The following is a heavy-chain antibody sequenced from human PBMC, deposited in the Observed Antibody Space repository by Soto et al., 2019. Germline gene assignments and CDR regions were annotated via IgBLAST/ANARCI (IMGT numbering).Heavy chain of an antibody. CDR3: AKVKPRSYGGYSYFDY. D-gene: IGHD2-21*01. Sequence: PGGSLRLSCTVSGFTFSSYAMSWVRQAPGKGLEWVSAISGSGGSTYYADSVKGRFTISRDNSKNTLYLQMNSLRAEDAAVYYCAKVKPRSYGGYSYFDYWGQGTLVTVSS. CDR1: GFTFSSYA. CDR2: ISGSGGST. V-gene: IGHV3-23*01. J-gene: IGHJ4*02.